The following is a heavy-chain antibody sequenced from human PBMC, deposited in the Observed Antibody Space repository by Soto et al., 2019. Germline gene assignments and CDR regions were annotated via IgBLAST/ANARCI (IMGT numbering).Heavy chain of an antibody. J-gene: IGHJ4*01. D-gene: IGHD3-22*01. CDR3: TTDSYSTMIVVRFGY. CDR2: ISGSGGIT. Sequence: PGGSLRLSCAASGFIFTDYALSWVRQTPGKGLEWVSSISGSGGITFYADSVKGRFTISRDNSKNTVYLQMNSLKTEDTGIYYCTTDSYSTMIVVRFGYWGHGTLVTVSS. V-gene: IGHV3-23*01. CDR1: GFIFTDYA.